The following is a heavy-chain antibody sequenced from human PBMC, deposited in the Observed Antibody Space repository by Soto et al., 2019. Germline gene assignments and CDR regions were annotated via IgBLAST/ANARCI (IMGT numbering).Heavy chain of an antibody. V-gene: IGHV1-69*13. Sequence: ASVKVSCKASGGTFSSYAINWVRQAPGQGLEWMGGIIPIFGTANYAQKFQGRVTIAADESTSTAYMELSSLRSEYTAVYYFARAYYYDSSGYPHSLDYWGQGTLVTVSS. CDR2: IIPIFGTA. CDR1: GGTFSSYA. CDR3: ARAYYYDSSGYPHSLDY. J-gene: IGHJ4*02. D-gene: IGHD3-22*01.